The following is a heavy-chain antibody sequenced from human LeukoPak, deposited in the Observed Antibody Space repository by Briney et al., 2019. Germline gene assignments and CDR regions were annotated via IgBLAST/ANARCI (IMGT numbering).Heavy chain of an antibody. Sequence: GGSLRLSCAASGFTFSSYSMNWVRQAPGKGLECVSSITDSSSYIYYADSVKGRFTISRDNAKNLLYLQMNRLRAEDTAVYYCAREVSLRGEGLQGPWGLDYWGQGTLVTVSS. J-gene: IGHJ4*02. V-gene: IGHV3-21*01. CDR3: AREVSLRGEGLQGPWGLDY. CDR1: GFTFSSYS. CDR2: ITDSSSYI. D-gene: IGHD4-11*01.